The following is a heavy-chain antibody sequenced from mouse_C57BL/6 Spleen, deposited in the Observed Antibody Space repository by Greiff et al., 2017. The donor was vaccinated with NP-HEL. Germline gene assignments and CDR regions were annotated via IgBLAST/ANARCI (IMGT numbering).Heavy chain of an antibody. D-gene: IGHD1-1*01. CDR2: SRNKANDYTT. Sequence: EVKLMESGGGLVQSGRSLRLSCATSGFTFSDFYMEWVRQAPGKGLEWIAASRNKANDYTTEYSASVKGRFIVSRDTSQSILYLQMNALRAEDTAIYYCARGGYYGSSYGYAMDYWGQGTSVTVSS. V-gene: IGHV7-1*01. CDR1: GFTFSDFY. CDR3: ARGGYYGSSYGYAMDY. J-gene: IGHJ4*01.